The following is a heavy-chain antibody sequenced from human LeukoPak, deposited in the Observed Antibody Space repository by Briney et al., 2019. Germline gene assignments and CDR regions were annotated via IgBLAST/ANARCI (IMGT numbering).Heavy chain of an antibody. J-gene: IGHJ4*02. Sequence: PGGSLRLSCAASGFTFSSYWMHWVRQAPGKGLVWVSRIIPDGSNTKYADSVKGRFTISRDNARNTLYLQMDSLRAEDTAVYYCVRGSNGWIGTDYWGQGTLVTVSS. CDR1: GFTFSSYW. CDR3: VRGSNGWIGTDY. V-gene: IGHV3-74*01. CDR2: IIPDGSNT. D-gene: IGHD2-2*01.